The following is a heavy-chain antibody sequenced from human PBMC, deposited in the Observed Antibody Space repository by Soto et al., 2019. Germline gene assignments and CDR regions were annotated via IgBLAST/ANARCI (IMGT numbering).Heavy chain of an antibody. CDR3: ARDTTGLSSSSTYYYDGMDV. J-gene: IGHJ6*02. Sequence: QVQLQESGPGLVKPSQTLSLTCTVSGGSIRSGGYYWSWIRQHPGKGLEWIGSIYSRGSTYYNPSLKSRVTISVDTSKNQFSLKLSSVTAADTAVYYCARDTTGLSSSSTYYYDGMDVWGQGTTVTVSS. D-gene: IGHD6-6*01. CDR2: IYSRGST. CDR1: GGSIRSGGYY. V-gene: IGHV4-31*03.